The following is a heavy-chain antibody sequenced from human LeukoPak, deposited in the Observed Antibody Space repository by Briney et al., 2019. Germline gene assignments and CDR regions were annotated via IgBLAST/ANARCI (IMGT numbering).Heavy chain of an antibody. Sequence: ETLSLTCTVSGGSICSYYWSWVRQAPGKGLEWVSAISGSGGSTYYADSVKGRFTISRDNSKNTLYLQMNSLRAEDTAVYYCAKDLGDPQSWWGQGTLVTVSS. CDR3: AKDLGDPQSW. CDR2: ISGSGGST. D-gene: IGHD3-10*01. V-gene: IGHV3-23*01. CDR1: GGSICSYY. J-gene: IGHJ4*02.